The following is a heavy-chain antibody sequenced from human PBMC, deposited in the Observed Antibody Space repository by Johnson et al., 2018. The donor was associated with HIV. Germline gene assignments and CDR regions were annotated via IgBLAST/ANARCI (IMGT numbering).Heavy chain of an antibody. CDR3: ANLGDSSGNNGFDI. Sequence: VQLVESGGGLVQPGGSLRLSCAGSGFIFRTHWIHWVRQPPGKGLEWVATIRQDGSEKYYAESVKGRFNISRDNSKNAMYLQMNSLRTEDTAVYYCANLGDSSGNNGFDIWGQGTMVTVS. CDR2: IRQDGSEK. J-gene: IGHJ3*02. CDR1: GFIFRTHW. D-gene: IGHD4-23*01. V-gene: IGHV3-7*02.